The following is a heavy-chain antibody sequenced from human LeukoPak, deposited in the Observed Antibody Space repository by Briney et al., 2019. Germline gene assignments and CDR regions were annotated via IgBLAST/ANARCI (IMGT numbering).Heavy chain of an antibody. CDR3: ARAAEGGSGSYLACLDY. CDR1: GFTFSSYE. V-gene: IGHV3-48*03. D-gene: IGHD3-10*01. Sequence: GGSLRLSCAASGFTFSSYEMNWVRQAPGKGLEGVSYISSSGSITYYADSVKGRFTSSRDNAKNSLHLQMNSLRVEDTAVYYCARAAEGGSGSYLACLDYWGQGTLVTVSS. J-gene: IGHJ4*02. CDR2: ISSSGSIT.